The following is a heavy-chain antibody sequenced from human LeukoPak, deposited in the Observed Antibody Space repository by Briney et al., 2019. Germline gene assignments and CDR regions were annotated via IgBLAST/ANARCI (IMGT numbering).Heavy chain of an antibody. D-gene: IGHD6-19*01. CDR2: MTPNSEKR. CDR1: GYPFTSYD. V-gene: IGHV1-8*01. CDR3: ARGRGWGILDS. J-gene: IGHJ4*02. Sequence: ASVNVSCKPSGYPFTSYDIHWVRQAAGHGLEWMSWMTPNSEKRAYAQKFQGRVTMTANTSIDTAYMELSSLTFDDTAIYYCARGRGWGILDSWGQGHLVTVSS.